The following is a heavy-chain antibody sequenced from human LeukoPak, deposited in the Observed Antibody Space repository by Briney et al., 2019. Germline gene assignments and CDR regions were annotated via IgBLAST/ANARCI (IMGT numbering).Heavy chain of an antibody. CDR1: GYTFTSYG. Sequence: GASVKVSCKASGYTFTSYGISWVRQAPGQGLEWMGWISAYNGNTNYAQKLQGRVTMTTDKSTSTAYMELSSLRSEDTAVYYCARGKAARRGRYYYYMDVWGKGTTVTVSS. V-gene: IGHV1-18*01. J-gene: IGHJ6*03. CDR2: ISAYNGNT. D-gene: IGHD6-6*01. CDR3: ARGKAARRGRYYYYMDV.